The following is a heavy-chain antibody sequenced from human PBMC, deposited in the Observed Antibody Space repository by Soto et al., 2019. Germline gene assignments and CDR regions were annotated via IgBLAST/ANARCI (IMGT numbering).Heavy chain of an antibody. D-gene: IGHD6-13*01. V-gene: IGHV1-3*01. CDR1: GYTFTSYA. J-gene: IGHJ6*02. Sequence: QVQLVQSGAEVKKPGASVKVSCKASGYTFTSYAMHWVRQAPGQRLEWMGWINAGNGNTKYSQKFQGGVTITRDTSASTAYMELSSLRSEDTAVYYCARWPTTGRQQLPARDGRMDVWGQGTTVTVSS. CDR2: INAGNGNT. CDR3: ARWPTTGRQQLPARDGRMDV.